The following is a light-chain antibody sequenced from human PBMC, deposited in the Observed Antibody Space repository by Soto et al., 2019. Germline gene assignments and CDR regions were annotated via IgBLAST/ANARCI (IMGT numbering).Light chain of an antibody. CDR1: QSISSY. V-gene: IGKV1-39*01. CDR3: QQSYSTPLWT. J-gene: IGKJ1*01. Sequence: IEVTQSPNSLSASVGDRVTITCRASQSISSYLNWYQQKPGKAPKLLIYAASSLQSGVPSRFSGSGSGTDFTLTISSLQPEDFATYYCQQSYSTPLWTFGQGTKVDIK. CDR2: AAS.